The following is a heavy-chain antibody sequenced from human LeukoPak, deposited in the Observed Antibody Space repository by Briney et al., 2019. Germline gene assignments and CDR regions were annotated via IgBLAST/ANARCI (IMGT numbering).Heavy chain of an antibody. CDR3: AKEEQWLVLYY. D-gene: IGHD6-19*01. Sequence: GGSLRLSCAASGFTFSSYGMSWVRQAPGRGLEWVSSFSGSGGSTYYADSVKGRFTISRDNSKNTLYLQMNSLRAEDTAVYYCAKEEQWLVLYYWGQGTLVTVSS. CDR2: FSGSGGST. V-gene: IGHV3-23*01. J-gene: IGHJ4*02. CDR1: GFTFSSYG.